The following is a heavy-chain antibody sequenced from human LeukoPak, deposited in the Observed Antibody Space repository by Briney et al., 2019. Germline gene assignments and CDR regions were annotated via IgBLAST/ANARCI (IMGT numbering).Heavy chain of an antibody. CDR3: ARDLTIDSSSFFFDY. D-gene: IGHD6-6*01. CDR2: ISAYNGNT. J-gene: IGHJ4*02. Sequence: GASVKVSCKASGYTFTSYGISWVRQAPGQGLEWMGWISAYNGNTNYAQKLQGRVTMTTDTSTSTAYMELRSLRSDDTAVYYCARDLTIDSSSFFFDYWGQGTLVTVSS. V-gene: IGHV1-18*01. CDR1: GYTFTSYG.